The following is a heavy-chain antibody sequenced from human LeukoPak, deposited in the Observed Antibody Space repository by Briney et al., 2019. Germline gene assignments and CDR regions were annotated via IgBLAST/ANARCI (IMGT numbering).Heavy chain of an antibody. CDR1: GFTFSSYS. CDR2: ISRSSSYI. J-gene: IGHJ4*02. D-gene: IGHD3-22*01. V-gene: IGHV3-21*01. Sequence: KAGGSLRLSCAASGFTFSSYSMNWVRQAPGKGLEWVSSISRSSSYIYYADSVKGRFTISRDNAKNSLYLQMNSLRAEDTAVYYCAKYYYDSSGIDYWGQGTLVTVSS. CDR3: AKYYYDSSGIDY.